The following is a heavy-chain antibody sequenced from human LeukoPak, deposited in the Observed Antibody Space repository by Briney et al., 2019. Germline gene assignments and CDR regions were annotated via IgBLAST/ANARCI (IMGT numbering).Heavy chain of an antibody. CDR1: GDSVSSNSAA. V-gene: IGHV6-1*01. J-gene: IGHJ6*03. CDR2: SYYRSKLYN. CDR3: AGGYDLYTKYYYYYMDV. D-gene: IGHD3-3*01. Sequence: KRSQTLSLTCAISGDSVSSNSAAWNWIRQSPSRGLECLGRSYYRSKLYNDYAVSVKSRITINPDTPKNKFSLQLNSVTREDTAVYYSAGGYDLYTKYYYYYMDVWGKGTTVTVSS.